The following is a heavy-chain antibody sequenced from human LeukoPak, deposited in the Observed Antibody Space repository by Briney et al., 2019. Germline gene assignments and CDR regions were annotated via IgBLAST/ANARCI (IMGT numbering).Heavy chain of an antibody. CDR1: GYTFTSYY. CDR3: ARETTYYYYYYMDV. Sequence: ASVKVSCKASGYTFTSYYVHWVRQAPGQGLEWMGIINPSGGSTSYAQKFQGRVTMTRDTSISTAYMELSRLRSDDTAVYYCARETTYYYYYYMDVWGKGTTVTVSS. CDR2: INPSGGST. V-gene: IGHV1-46*01. J-gene: IGHJ6*03. D-gene: IGHD4-11*01.